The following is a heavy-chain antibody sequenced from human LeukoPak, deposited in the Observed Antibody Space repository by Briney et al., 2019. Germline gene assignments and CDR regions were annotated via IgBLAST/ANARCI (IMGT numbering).Heavy chain of an antibody. CDR2: IYYSGST. D-gene: IGHD2-2*02. J-gene: IGHJ4*02. CDR3: ARSDQPLLYRSWDTQYYFDY. Sequence: SETLSLTCTVSGGSISSYYWSWIRQPPGKGLEWIGYIYYSGSTNYNPSLKSRGTISVDTSKNQFSLKLSSVTAADTAVYYCARSDQPLLYRSWDTQYYFDYWGQGTLVTVSS. CDR1: GGSISSYY. V-gene: IGHV4-59*08.